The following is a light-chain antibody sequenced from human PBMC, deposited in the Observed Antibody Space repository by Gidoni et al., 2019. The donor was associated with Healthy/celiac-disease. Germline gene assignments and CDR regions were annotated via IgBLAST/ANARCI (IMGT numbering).Light chain of an antibody. CDR3: QQRSNWPGLT. Sequence: TPSCSASQSVSSYLAWYQQKPDQAPRHLIYDASNRATGIPARFSGSGSGTDFTLTISSLVPEDFAVYYCQQRSNWPGLTFGGGTKVEIK. CDR2: DAS. J-gene: IGKJ4*01. V-gene: IGKV3-11*01. CDR1: QSVSSY.